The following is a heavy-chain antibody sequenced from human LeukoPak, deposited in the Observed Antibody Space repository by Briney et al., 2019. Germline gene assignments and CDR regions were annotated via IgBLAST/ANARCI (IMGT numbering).Heavy chain of an antibody. CDR2: IIPIFGTA. J-gene: IGHJ6*02. V-gene: IGHV1-69*13. D-gene: IGHD2-15*01. CDR3: ARGKVVRDFYYYYGMDV. Sequence: SVKVSCKASGGTFSSYAISWVRQAPGQGLEWMGGIIPIFGTANYAQKFQGRVTITADESTSTAYMELSSLRSEDTAVYYCARGKVVRDFYYYYGMDVWGQGTTVTVSS. CDR1: GGTFSSYA.